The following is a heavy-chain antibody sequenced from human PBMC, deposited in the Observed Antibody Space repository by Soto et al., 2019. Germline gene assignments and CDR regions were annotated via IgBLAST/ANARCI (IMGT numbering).Heavy chain of an antibody. CDR2: INGYNGNA. CDR3: ARMGDVPYYDYGMDV. J-gene: IGHJ6*02. D-gene: IGHD3-16*01. V-gene: IGHV1-18*01. CDR1: GYTFTTYG. Sequence: QVQLVQSGAEVKKPGASVTVSCKASGYTFTTYGVSWVRQAPGQGLEWLGWINGYNGNAKYAENLQGRVTMTTDTPTSTAYMELRSLRSDDTAVYYCARMGDVPYYDYGMDVWGQGTTVTVSS.